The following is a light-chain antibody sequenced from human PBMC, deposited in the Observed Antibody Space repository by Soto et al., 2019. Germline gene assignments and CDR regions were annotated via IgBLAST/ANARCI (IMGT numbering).Light chain of an antibody. Sequence: DIPMTPSPSTLSASVGDTVTITCRASQNIRSRLAWFQQKPGKAPKLLIYDASSLESGVPQRFSGSGSGTEFTLTISSLQTDDFSTYYCQQYHSYWTFGQGTKVDIK. J-gene: IGKJ1*01. CDR3: QQYHSYWT. CDR1: QNIRSR. V-gene: IGKV1-5*01. CDR2: DAS.